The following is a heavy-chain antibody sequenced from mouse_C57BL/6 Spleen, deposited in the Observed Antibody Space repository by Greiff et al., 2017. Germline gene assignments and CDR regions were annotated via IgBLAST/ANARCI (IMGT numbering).Heavy chain of an antibody. J-gene: IGHJ3*01. CDR3: AREEHYYGSNSWFAY. V-gene: IGHV1-85*01. Sequence: QVQLQQSGPELVKPGASVKLSCKASGYTFTSYDINWVKQRPGQGLEWIGWIYPRDGSTKYNEKFKGKATLTVDTSSSTAYMELHSLTSEDSAVYFCAREEHYYGSNSWFAYWGQGTLVTVSA. CDR2: IYPRDGST. CDR1: GYTFTSYD. D-gene: IGHD1-1*01.